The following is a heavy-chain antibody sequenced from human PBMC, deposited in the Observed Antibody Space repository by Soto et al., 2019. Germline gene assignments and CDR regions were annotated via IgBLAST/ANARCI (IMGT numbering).Heavy chain of an antibody. Sequence: SVKVSCKASGGTFSSYTISWVRQAPGQGLEWMGRIIPILGIANYAQKFQGRVTITADKSTSTAYMELSSLRSEDTAVYYCARYRPATALYYYYYMDVWGKGTTVTVSS. D-gene: IGHD2-2*01. CDR2: IIPILGIA. V-gene: IGHV1-69*02. J-gene: IGHJ6*03. CDR3: ARYRPATALYYYYYMDV. CDR1: GGTFSSYT.